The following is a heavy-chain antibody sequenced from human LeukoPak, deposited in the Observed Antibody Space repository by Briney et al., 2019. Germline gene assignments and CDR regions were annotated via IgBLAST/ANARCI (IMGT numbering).Heavy chain of an antibody. CDR1: GGTFSSYA. J-gene: IGHJ3*02. CDR2: IIPIFGTA. CDR3: ARERPVWQQLAHDAFDI. V-gene: IGHV1-69*05. Sequence: SVKVSCKASGGTFSSYAISWVRQAPGQGLEWMGGIIPIFGTANYAQKFQGRVTITTDESTSTAYMELSSLRSEDTAVYYCARERPVWQQLAHDAFDIWGQGTMVTVSS. D-gene: IGHD6-13*01.